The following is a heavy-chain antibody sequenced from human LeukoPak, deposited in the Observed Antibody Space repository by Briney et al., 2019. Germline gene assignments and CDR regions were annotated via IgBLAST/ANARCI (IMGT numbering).Heavy chain of an antibody. CDR1: GFTFSSYG. D-gene: IGHD1-1*01. V-gene: IGHV3-30*18. CDR3: AKGTLDY. Sequence: GGSLRLSCAASGFTFSSYGMHWVRQAPGKGLEWVAVISYDGSNKYYADSVKGRFTISRDNPKNTLYLQMNSLRAEDTAVYYCAKGTLDYWGQGTLVTVSS. J-gene: IGHJ4*02. CDR2: ISYDGSNK.